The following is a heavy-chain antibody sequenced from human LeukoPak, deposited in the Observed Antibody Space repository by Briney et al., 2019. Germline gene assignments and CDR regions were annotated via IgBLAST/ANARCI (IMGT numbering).Heavy chain of an antibody. J-gene: IGHJ4*02. Sequence: ASVKVSCKASGYTFTSYGISWVRQAPGQGLEWMGWISGYNGNTNYAQKLQGRVTMTTDTSTSTAYMDLGSLRSDDTAVYYCARGGYCSTTSCYFRTATFDYWGRGTLVTVSS. CDR3: ARGGYCSTTSCYFRTATFDY. V-gene: IGHV1-18*01. CDR2: ISGYNGNT. D-gene: IGHD2-2*03. CDR1: GYTFTSYG.